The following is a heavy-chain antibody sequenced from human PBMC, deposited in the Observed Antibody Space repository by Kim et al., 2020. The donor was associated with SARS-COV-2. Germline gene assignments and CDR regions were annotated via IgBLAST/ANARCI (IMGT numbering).Heavy chain of an antibody. D-gene: IGHD5-18*01. CDR1: GGSISSSNW. Sequence: SETLSLTCAVSGGSISSSNWWSWVRQPPGKGLEWIGEIYHSGSTNYNPSLKSRVTISVDKSKNQFSLKLSSVTAADTAVYYCARDVSVQLWNYYYYYGMDVWGQGTTVTVSS. CDR2: IYHSGST. CDR3: ARDVSVQLWNYYYYYGMDV. V-gene: IGHV4-4*02. J-gene: IGHJ6*02.